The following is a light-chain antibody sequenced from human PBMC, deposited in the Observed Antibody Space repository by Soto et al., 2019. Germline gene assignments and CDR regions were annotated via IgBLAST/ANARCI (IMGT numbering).Light chain of an antibody. CDR3: QQYITYST. V-gene: IGKV1-5*01. J-gene: IGKJ1*01. Sequence: DIQMTQSPSTLSAFVGDRVTITCRASQRTSGWLAWYQQRPGKDPKALIYDASTLASGVPSRFNGSGSGTEFTLTISSLQPDDFATYYCQQYITYSTFGQGTKVDIK. CDR1: QRTSGW. CDR2: DAS.